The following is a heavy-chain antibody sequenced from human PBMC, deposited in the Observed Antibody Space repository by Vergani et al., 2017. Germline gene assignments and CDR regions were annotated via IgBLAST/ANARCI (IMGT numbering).Heavy chain of an antibody. CDR3: AMCSGWYGEDAFDI. J-gene: IGHJ3*02. V-gene: IGHV4-61*02. CDR2: IYTSGST. CDR1: GGSISSGNYY. D-gene: IGHD6-19*01. Sequence: QVQLQESGPGLVKPSGTLSLTCTVSGGSISSGNYYWSWIRQPAGKGLEWIGRIYTSGSTNYNPSLKSRVIISVDKSKNQISLKLSSVTAADTAVYYCAMCSGWYGEDAFDIWGQGTMVTVSS.